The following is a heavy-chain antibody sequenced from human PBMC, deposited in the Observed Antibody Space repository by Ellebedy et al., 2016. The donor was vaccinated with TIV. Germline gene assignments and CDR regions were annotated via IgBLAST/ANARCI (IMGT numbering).Heavy chain of an antibody. Sequence: GESLKISCAASGFIFSDNYMGWVRQAPGMGLEWVSVISGGGFTDYADSVKGRVIISRDSSEKAVFLQMNSLRAEDTTLYYCAKILPPTGWRYFDYWGQGTLVTVSS. J-gene: IGHJ4*02. V-gene: IGHV3-53*01. CDR2: ISGGGFT. CDR1: GFIFSDNY. D-gene: IGHD7-27*01. CDR3: AKILPPTGWRYFDY.